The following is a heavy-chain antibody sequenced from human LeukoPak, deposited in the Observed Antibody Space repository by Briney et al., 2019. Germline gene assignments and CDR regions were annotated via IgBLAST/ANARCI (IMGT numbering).Heavy chain of an antibody. CDR3: ASKEPGTAIGYYMDV. CDR2: IYSGDST. J-gene: IGHJ6*03. D-gene: IGHD5-18*01. CDR1: GFTVSSND. V-gene: IGHV3-53*01. Sequence: GGSLRLSCAASGFTVSSNDMSWVRQAPGKGLEWVSVIYSGDSTYYSDAVKGRFTISRDNYKNKLYLQMNSLRAEDTAVYYCASKEPGTAIGYYMDVWGKGTTVTVSS.